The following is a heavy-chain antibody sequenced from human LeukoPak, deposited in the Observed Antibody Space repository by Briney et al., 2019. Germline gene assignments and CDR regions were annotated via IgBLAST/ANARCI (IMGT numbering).Heavy chain of an antibody. V-gene: IGHV1-3*01. J-gene: IGHJ4*02. D-gene: IGHD6-13*01. CDR2: INAGNGNT. CDR3: ARGIDSSSADY. CDR1: GYTFAKYA. Sequence: ASVKVSCKASGYTFAKYAIHWVRQAPGQRLEWMGWINAGNGNTRYSQKFQGGVTITRDTSASTAYMELSRLRSDDTAVYYCARGIDSSSADYWGQGTLVTVSS.